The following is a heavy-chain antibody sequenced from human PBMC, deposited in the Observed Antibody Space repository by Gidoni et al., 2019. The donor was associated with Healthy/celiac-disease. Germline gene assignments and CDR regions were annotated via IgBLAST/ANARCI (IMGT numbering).Heavy chain of an antibody. CDR1: VFTFSSYA. Sequence: EVQLLESGGGLVQPGGSLRLSCAASVFTFSSYAMSWVRPAPGKGLEWVSAIGGSGGSTYYAYSVKGRFTSSRDNSKNTLYLQMNSLRAEDTAVYYCAKDSSTAPFDYWGQGTLVTVSS. CDR3: AKDSSTAPFDY. CDR2: IGGSGGST. J-gene: IGHJ4*02. V-gene: IGHV3-23*01.